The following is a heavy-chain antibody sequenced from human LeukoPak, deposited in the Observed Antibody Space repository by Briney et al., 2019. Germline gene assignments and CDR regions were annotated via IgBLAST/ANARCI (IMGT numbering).Heavy chain of an antibody. J-gene: IGHJ4*02. Sequence: GALRLSCAASGFTFSSYAMSWVRQAPGKGLEWVSAISGSGGSTYYADSVKGRFTISRDNSKNTLYLQMNSLRAEDTAVYYCARDLHYYDNGGNGYWGQGTLVTVSS. CDR1: GFTFSSYA. D-gene: IGHD3-22*01. CDR2: ISGSGGST. V-gene: IGHV3-23*01. CDR3: ARDLHYYDNGGNGY.